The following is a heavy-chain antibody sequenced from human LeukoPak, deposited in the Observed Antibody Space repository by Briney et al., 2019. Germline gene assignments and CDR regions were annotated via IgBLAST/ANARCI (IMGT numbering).Heavy chain of an antibody. CDR1: GGSISSSSYY. CDR3: ARLDVGATSLDY. J-gene: IGHJ4*02. Sequence: SETLSLTCTVPGGSISSSSYYWGWLRQPPGKGLEWIGSIYYSGSTYYNPSLKSRVTISVDTSKNQFSLKLSSVTAADTAVYYCARLDVGATSLDYWGQGTLVTVSS. CDR2: IYYSGST. D-gene: IGHD1-26*01. V-gene: IGHV4-39*01.